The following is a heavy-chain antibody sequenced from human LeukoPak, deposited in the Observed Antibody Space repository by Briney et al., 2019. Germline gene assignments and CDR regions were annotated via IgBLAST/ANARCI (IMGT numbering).Heavy chain of an antibody. D-gene: IGHD4-11*01. V-gene: IGHV4-30-4*01. CDR1: GGSISSGDYY. CDR2: IYYSGST. CDR3: ARRSMTTVDY. J-gene: IGHJ4*02. Sequence: SQTLSLTCTVSGGSISSGDYYWSWIRQPPGKGLEWIGYIYYSGSTYYNPSLKSRVTISVDTSKNQISLKMSSVTAADTAVYYCARRSMTTVDYWGQGTLVTVSS.